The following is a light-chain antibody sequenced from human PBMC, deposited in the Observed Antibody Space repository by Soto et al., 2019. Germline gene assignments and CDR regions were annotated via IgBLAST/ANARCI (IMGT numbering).Light chain of an antibody. CDR1: QTISIF. Sequence: DVRLTQSPSSLSASVGDRVTITGRANQTISIFLNWYQQRPGIAPKLLIYGASNLLRGVPSRFTGSRSGTEFTLVISSLQVDDFATYYCQEAFNEPWTFGQGTKVVIK. V-gene: IGKV1-39*01. J-gene: IGKJ1*01. CDR2: GAS. CDR3: QEAFNEPWT.